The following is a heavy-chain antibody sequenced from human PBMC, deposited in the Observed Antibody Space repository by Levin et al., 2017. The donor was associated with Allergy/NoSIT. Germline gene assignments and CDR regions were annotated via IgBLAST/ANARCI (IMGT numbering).Heavy chain of an antibody. Sequence: RSQTLSLTCAVSGYSISSGYYWGWIRQPPGKGLEWIGSIYHSGSTYYNPSLKSRVTISVDTSKNQFSLKLSSVTAADTAVYYCARVRGYYDSSSPVGWFDPWGQGTLVTVSS. CDR1: GYSISSGYY. CDR2: IYHSGST. J-gene: IGHJ5*02. V-gene: IGHV4-38-2*01. D-gene: IGHD3-22*01. CDR3: ARVRGYYDSSSPVGWFDP.